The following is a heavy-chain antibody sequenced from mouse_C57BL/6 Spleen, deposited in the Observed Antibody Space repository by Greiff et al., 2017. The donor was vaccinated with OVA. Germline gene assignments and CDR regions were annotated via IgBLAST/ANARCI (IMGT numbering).Heavy chain of an antibody. V-gene: IGHV1-82*01. CDR2: IYPGDGDT. CDR1: GYAFSSSW. Sequence: QVQLQQSGPELVKPGASVKISCKASGYAFSSSWMNWVKQRPGKGLEWIGRIYPGDGDTNYNGKFKGKATLTADKSSSTAYMQLSSLTSEESAVYFCAKTYGNYVGDAMDYWGQGTSVTVSS. J-gene: IGHJ4*01. CDR3: AKTYGNYVGDAMDY. D-gene: IGHD2-1*01.